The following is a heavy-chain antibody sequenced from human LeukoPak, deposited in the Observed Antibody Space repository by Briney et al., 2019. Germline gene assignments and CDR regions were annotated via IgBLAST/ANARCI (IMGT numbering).Heavy chain of an antibody. CDR2: IWANGNNK. CDR1: GFSFSSYG. V-gene: IGHV3-33*01. J-gene: IGHJ6*02. Sequence: GGSLRLSCAASGFSFSSYGIHWVRQAPGKGLEWVAVIWANGNNKYYGDSVKGRFTISRDNSKNMLYLEMNSLRAEDTAVYYCARDLGDWNDVGHWYYAMDVWGQGTTVTVSS. CDR3: ARDLGDWNDVGHWYYAMDV. D-gene: IGHD1-1*01.